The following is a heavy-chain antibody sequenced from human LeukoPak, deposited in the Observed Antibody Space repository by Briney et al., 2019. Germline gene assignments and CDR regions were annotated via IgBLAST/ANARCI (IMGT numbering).Heavy chain of an antibody. D-gene: IGHD4-23*01. CDR1: GFTFSSYA. J-gene: IGHJ4*02. Sequence: PGGSLRLSCAASGFTFSSYAMSWVRQAPGKGLEWVSVLSGSSDYTDYAGSVKGRFTISRDNSKNTLYLQMNSLRVEDTAVHYCAKDYGGNPFDYWGQGTLVTVSS. CDR2: LSGSSDYT. V-gene: IGHV3-23*01. CDR3: AKDYGGNPFDY.